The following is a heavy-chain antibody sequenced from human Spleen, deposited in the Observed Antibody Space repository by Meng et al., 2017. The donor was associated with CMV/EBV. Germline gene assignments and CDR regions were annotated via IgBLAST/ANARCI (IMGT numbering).Heavy chain of an antibody. CDR2: ISGSGGST. J-gene: IGHJ5*02. CDR3: AKMVGNRWLLPTTSKHWFDP. D-gene: IGHD1-26*01. CDR1: GFDFNDVSTYG. Sequence: GESLKISCVASGFDFNDVSTYGMNWVRQAPGKGLEWVSAISGSGGSTYYADSVKGRFTISRDNSKNTLYLQMNSLGAEDTAVYYCAKMVGNRWLLPTTSKHWFDPWGQGTLVTVSS. V-gene: IGHV3-23*01.